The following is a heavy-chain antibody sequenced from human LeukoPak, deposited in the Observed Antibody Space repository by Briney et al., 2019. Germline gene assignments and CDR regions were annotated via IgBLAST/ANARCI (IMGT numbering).Heavy chain of an antibody. V-gene: IGHV4-39*01. CDR2: MYYSGST. D-gene: IGHD3-16*01. CDR1: GGSISTSRHY. J-gene: IGHJ4*02. Sequence: SETLSLTCTASGGSISTSRHYWGWIRQPPGKGLEWIGSMYYSGSTYYNPYLKSRVTISVDTYKSRFSLKLSSVTAADTVVYYCVRGSTLRHYQYWGQGTLVTVSS. CDR3: VRGSTLRHYQY.